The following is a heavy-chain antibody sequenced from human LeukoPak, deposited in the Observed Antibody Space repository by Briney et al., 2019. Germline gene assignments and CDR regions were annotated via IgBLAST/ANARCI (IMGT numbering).Heavy chain of an antibody. CDR1: GGSVSTYY. D-gene: IGHD3-16*01. CDR3: ARSMITMTPWDFFYNGMDV. CDR2: IYYSGST. J-gene: IGHJ6*02. Sequence: SETLSLTCSVSGGSVSTYYWSWIRQPPGKGLEWIAYIYYSGSTNYNPSLTSRITISVDTSKNQFSLKLTSVTAADTAVYYCARSMITMTPWDFFYNGMDVWGQGTTVTVSS. V-gene: IGHV4-59*02.